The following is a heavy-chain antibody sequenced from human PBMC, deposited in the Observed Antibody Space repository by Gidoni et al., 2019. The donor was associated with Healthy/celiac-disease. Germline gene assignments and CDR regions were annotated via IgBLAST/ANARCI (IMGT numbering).Heavy chain of an antibody. CDR1: GYTFTRYA. Sequence: QVQLVQSGAEVKKPGASVKVSCKASGYTFTRYALPWVRQAPGQRLEWMGWINAGNGNTKYSQKFQGRVTITRDTSASTAYMELSSLRSEDTAVYYCARGILLWFRELSRSSAFDYWGQGTLVTVSS. CDR2: INAGNGNT. J-gene: IGHJ4*02. V-gene: IGHV1-3*01. D-gene: IGHD3-10*01. CDR3: ARGILLWFRELSRSSAFDY.